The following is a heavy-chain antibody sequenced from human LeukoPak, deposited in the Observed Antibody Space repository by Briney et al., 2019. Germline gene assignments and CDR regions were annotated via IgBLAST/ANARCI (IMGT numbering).Heavy chain of an antibody. Sequence: ASVKVSCKASGYTFTGYYMHWVRQAPGQGLEWMGWINPTSGGTNYAQKFQGRVTMTRDTSISTAYMELSRLRSDDAAVYYCARPPLYSSGCFDYSGQGTLVTVSS. J-gene: IGHJ4*02. D-gene: IGHD6-19*01. CDR3: ARPPLYSSGCFDY. CDR2: INPTSGGT. CDR1: GYTFTGYY. V-gene: IGHV1-2*02.